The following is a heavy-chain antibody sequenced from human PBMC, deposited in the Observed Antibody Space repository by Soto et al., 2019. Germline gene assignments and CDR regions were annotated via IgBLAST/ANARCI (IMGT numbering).Heavy chain of an antibody. CDR1: GYSFTSYW. J-gene: IGHJ5*02. D-gene: IGHD2-15*01. V-gene: IGHV5-51*01. Sequence: GESLKISCKGSGYSFTSYWIGWVRQMPGKGLEWMGIIYPGDSDTRYSPSFQGQVTISADKSISTAYLQWSSLKASDTAMYYCARLSGDIVVVVAATFNWFDPWGQGTLVTVSS. CDR3: ARLSGDIVVVVAATFNWFDP. CDR2: IYPGDSDT.